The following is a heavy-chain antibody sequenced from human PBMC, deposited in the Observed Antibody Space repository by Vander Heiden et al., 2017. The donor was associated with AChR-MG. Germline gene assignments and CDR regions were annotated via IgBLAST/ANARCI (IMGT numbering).Heavy chain of an antibody. CDR2: ISYDGSNK. V-gene: IGHV3-30*18. CDR3: AKDPGGPVLRFSPDY. J-gene: IGHJ4*02. CDR1: GFTFSSYG. D-gene: IGHD3-3*01. Sequence: QVQLVESGGGVVQPGRSLRLSCAASGFTFSSYGMHWVRQAPGKGLEWVAVISYDGSNKYYADSVKGRFTISRDNAKNTLYMQMNSMRAEDTAVYYCAKDPGGPVLRFSPDYWGQGTLVTVSS.